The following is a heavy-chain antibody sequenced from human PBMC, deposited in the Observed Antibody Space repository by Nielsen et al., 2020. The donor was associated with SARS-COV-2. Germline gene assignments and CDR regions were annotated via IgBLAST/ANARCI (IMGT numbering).Heavy chain of an antibody. Sequence: GESLKISCAASGFTFSDYAMAWVRQAPGKGLEWVSVIKTSGGSTYYADSVKGRFTISRDNSKNTLYLQMNSLRAEDTAVYYCVKEEYSSPSYGMDVWGQGTTVTVSS. V-gene: IGHV3-23*01. J-gene: IGHJ6*02. CDR3: VKEEYSSPSYGMDV. D-gene: IGHD6-6*01. CDR2: IKTSGGST. CDR1: GFTFSDYA.